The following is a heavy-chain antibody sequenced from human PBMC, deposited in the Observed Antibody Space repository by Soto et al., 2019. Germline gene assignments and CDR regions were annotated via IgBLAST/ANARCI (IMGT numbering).Heavy chain of an antibody. CDR1: GYTFSNFW. Sequence: GESLKISCQCSGYTFSNFWIGWVRRLPGQGLEWMGIIYPGDHETRYSPSFLGKVTISAETSINTAYLQWSSLEASDSAFYFCARSPRSSPYFDFWGQGALVTVSS. J-gene: IGHJ4*02. V-gene: IGHV5-51*01. D-gene: IGHD6-13*01. CDR2: IYPGDHET. CDR3: ARSPRSSPYFDF.